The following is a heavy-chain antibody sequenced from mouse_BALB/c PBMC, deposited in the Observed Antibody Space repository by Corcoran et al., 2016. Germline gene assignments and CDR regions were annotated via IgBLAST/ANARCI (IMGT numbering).Heavy chain of an antibody. CDR3: ASVYYDYAWCAY. Sequence: EVQLQQSGAELVRPGALVKLSCKASGFNIKDYYMHWVKQRPEQGLEWIGWIDPENGNPIYDPKFQGKASITADTSSNTAYLQLSSLTSEDTAGYYCASVYYDYAWCAYWGQGTLVTVSA. D-gene: IGHD2-4*01. CDR2: IDPENGNP. CDR1: GFNIKDYY. V-gene: IGHV14-1*02. J-gene: IGHJ3*01.